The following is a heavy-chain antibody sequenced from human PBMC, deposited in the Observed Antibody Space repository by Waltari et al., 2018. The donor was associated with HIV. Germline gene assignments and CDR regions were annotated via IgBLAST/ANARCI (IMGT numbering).Heavy chain of an antibody. J-gene: IGHJ4*02. D-gene: IGHD2-15*01. CDR1: GYNFTSYG. V-gene: IGHV1-3*01. CDR3: VRGPPCSGGACYSLFDY. Sequence: QVQLVQSGAEVKKPGGSVTLSCEASGYNFTSYGIHWVRQAPGQRLQWMAWVNPDNDNTKYSRIFQARVTVTRDRSANTAYMALSSLRSGDTGLYYCVRGPPCSGGACYSLFDYWGQGTLVIVSS. CDR2: VNPDNDNT.